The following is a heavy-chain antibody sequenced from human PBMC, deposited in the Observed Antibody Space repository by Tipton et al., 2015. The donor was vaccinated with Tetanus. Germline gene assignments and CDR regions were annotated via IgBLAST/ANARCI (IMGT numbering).Heavy chain of an antibody. CDR3: AKDLVWGVNYYYYGMDV. CDR2: ISSSGSHM. D-gene: IGHD3-16*01. Sequence: SLRLSCAASGFTFSSYSMNWVRQAPGKGLEWVSSISSSGSHMYYAESVRGRFSISRDNAKNSLYLQMNSLRADDTALYYCAKDLVWGVNYYYYGMDVWGQGTTVTVSS. CDR1: GFTFSSYS. V-gene: IGHV3-21*06. J-gene: IGHJ6*02.